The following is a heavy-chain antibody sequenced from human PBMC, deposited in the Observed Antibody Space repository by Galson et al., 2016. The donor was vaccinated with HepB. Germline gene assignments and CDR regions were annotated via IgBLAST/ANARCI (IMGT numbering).Heavy chain of an antibody. D-gene: IGHD3-22*01. V-gene: IGHV4-59*01. CDR2: IYYGGRA. CDR3: GGDRTSSRYYSLDY. J-gene: IGHJ2*01. CDR1: GGSISSYY. Sequence: SETLSLTCTVSGGSISSYYWSWIRQPPGKGLEWIGYIYYGGRANYNPSLKSRVSISVETSKNQFYLNLRSVTAADTAVYYCGGDRTSSRYYSLDYWGRGTRVTVSS.